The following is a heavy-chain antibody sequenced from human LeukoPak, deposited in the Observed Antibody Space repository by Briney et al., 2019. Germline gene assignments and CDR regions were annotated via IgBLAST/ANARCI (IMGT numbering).Heavy chain of an antibody. D-gene: IGHD3-9*01. V-gene: IGHV1-69*05. J-gene: IGHJ6*03. CDR2: IIPIFGTA. CDR3: AKALRYFDWLSYYYMDV. CDR1: GGTFSSYA. Sequence: SVKVSCKASGGTFSSYAISWVRQAPGQGLEWMGGIIPIFGTANYAQKFQGRVTITTDESTSTAYMELSSLRSEDTAVYYCAKALRYFDWLSYYYMDVWGKGTTITVSS.